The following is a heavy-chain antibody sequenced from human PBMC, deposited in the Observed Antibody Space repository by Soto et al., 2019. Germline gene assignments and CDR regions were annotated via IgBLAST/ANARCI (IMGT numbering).Heavy chain of an antibody. V-gene: IGHV4-59*01. CDR3: VNARLNYLRSACWFDT. CDR1: GGSISSYY. Sequence: PSETLSLTCTVSGGSISSYYWSWIRQPPGKGLEWIGYIYYSGSTNYNPSLKSRVTISVDTSKNQFSLKLSSVTAADTAVYYCVNARLNYLRSACWFDTWGQGTMVTVSS. CDR2: IYYSGST. D-gene: IGHD1-7*01. J-gene: IGHJ5*01.